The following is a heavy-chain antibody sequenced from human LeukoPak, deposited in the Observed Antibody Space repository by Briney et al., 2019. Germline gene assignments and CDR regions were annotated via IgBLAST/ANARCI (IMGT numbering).Heavy chain of an antibody. CDR3: ARVQLGYDSSGYINYYYYYMDV. Sequence: GGSLRLSCAASGFTFSSYWMSWVRQAPGKGLEWVANIKQDGSEKYYVDSVKGRFTISRDNAKNSLYLQMNSLRAEDTAVYYCARVQLGYDSSGYINYYYYYMDVWGKGTTVTVSS. CDR1: GFTFSSYW. D-gene: IGHD3-22*01. V-gene: IGHV3-7*01. CDR2: IKQDGSEK. J-gene: IGHJ6*03.